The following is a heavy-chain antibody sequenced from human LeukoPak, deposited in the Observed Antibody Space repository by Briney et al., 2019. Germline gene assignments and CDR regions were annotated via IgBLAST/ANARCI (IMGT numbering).Heavy chain of an antibody. CDR3: ARHKPYSSGWCFSWFDP. Sequence: SETLSLTCTVSGGSISSSSYYWGWIRQPPGKGLEWIGSIYYSGSTYYNPSLKSRVTISVDTSKNQFSLKLSSVTAADTAVYYCARHKPYSSGWCFSWFDPWGQGTLVTVSS. D-gene: IGHD6-19*01. V-gene: IGHV4-39*01. CDR1: GGSISSSSYY. J-gene: IGHJ5*02. CDR2: IYYSGST.